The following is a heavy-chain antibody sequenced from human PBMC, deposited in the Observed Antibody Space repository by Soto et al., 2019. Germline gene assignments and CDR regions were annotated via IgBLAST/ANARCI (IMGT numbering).Heavy chain of an antibody. CDR3: ARGLPGESHFDY. CDR2: IYYSGST. V-gene: IGHV4-30-4*01. J-gene: IGHJ4*02. D-gene: IGHD3-10*01. Sequence: PSETLSLTCTVSGGSISSGDYYWSWIRQPPGKGLEWIGYIYYSGSTYYNPSLKSRVTISVDTSKNQFSLKLSSVTAADTAVYYCARGLPGESHFDYWGQGTLVTVSS. CDR1: GGSISSGDYY.